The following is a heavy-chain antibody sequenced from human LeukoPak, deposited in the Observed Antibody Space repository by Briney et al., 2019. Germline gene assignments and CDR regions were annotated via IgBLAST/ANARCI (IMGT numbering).Heavy chain of an antibody. V-gene: IGHV3-11*05. Sequence: GGSLRLSCAASGFPFSEYSMNWVRQAPGKGLEWISYIGISSGNTKYADSVKGRFTVSGDNARNTLYLQMNSLRAEDTALYYCAKGFMGSVGAYFGYWGQGTLVTVSS. J-gene: IGHJ4*02. CDR3: AKGFMGSVGAYFGY. CDR2: IGISSGNT. D-gene: IGHD1-26*01. CDR1: GFPFSEYS.